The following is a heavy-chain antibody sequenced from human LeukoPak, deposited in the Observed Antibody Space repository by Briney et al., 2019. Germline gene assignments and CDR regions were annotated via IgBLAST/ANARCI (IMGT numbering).Heavy chain of an antibody. V-gene: IGHV3-21*01. CDR1: GFTFSRYS. CDR3: AKDALQQLVGETTDY. Sequence: GGSLRLSCAASGFTFSRYSMNWVRQAPGKGLEWVSSISISSNYIYYPDSLKGRFTISRDNAKNSLYLQMNSLRAEDTAVYYCAKDALQQLVGETTDYWGQGTLVTVSS. J-gene: IGHJ4*02. CDR2: ISISSNYI. D-gene: IGHD6-13*01.